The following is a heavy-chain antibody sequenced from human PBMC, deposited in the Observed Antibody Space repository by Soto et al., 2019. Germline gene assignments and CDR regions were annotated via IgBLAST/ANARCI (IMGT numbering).Heavy chain of an antibody. J-gene: IGHJ4*02. Sequence: KSSETLSLTCTVSGGSISSYYWSWIRQPPGKGLEWIGYINHSGSTNYNPSLKSRVTISVDTSKNQFSLKLSSVTAADTAVYYCARVLSLASSRSHFDYWGQGTLVTVSS. CDR1: GGSISSYY. CDR2: INHSGST. V-gene: IGHV4-59*12. D-gene: IGHD6-13*01. CDR3: ARVLSLASSRSHFDY.